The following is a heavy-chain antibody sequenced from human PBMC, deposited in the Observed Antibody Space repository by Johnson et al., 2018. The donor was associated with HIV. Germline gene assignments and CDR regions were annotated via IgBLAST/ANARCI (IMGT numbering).Heavy chain of an antibody. J-gene: IGHJ3*02. CDR2: ISSNGGST. CDR1: GFTFSSYA. V-gene: IGHV3-64*01. CDR3: ARGGASGAFDI. Sequence: VQLVESGGGLVQPGGSLRLSCAASGFTFSSYAMHWVRQAPGKGLEYVSAISSNGGSTYYAHSVKGRFTISRDNSKNTLYLQMGSLRAEDMAVYYCARGGASGAFDIWGQGTMVTVSS. D-gene: IGHD1-26*01.